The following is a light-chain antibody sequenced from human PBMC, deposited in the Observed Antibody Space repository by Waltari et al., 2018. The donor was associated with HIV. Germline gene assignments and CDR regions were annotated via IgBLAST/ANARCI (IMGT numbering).Light chain of an antibody. CDR1: SGSIASNY. CDR3: QSYDSITWV. Sequence: NFMLTQPYSVSESPGKTVTISCTGSSGSIASNYVQWYQQRPGSAPTTVIYEHNQRPSGVPARFSGSIDSSSTSASLTISGLKTEDEADYYCQSYDSITWVFGGGTKLTVL. V-gene: IGLV6-57*02. J-gene: IGLJ3*02. CDR2: EHN.